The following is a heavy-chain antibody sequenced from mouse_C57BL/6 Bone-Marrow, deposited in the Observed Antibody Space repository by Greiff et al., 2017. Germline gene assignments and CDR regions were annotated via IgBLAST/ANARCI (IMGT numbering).Heavy chain of an antibody. CDR2: ISYDGSN. CDR1: GYSITSGYY. J-gene: IGHJ2*01. CDR3: ARDPYGSSLSFDY. V-gene: IGHV3-6*01. D-gene: IGHD1-1*01. Sequence: DVKLQESGPGLVKPSQSLSLTCSVTGYSITSGYYWNWIRQFPGNKLEWMGYISYDGSNNYNPSLKNRISITRDTSKNQFFLKLNSVTTEDTATYYCARDPYGSSLSFDYWGQGTTLTVSS.